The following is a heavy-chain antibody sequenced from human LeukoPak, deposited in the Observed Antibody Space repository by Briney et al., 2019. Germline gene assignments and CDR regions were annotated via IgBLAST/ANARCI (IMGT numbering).Heavy chain of an antibody. CDR2: IYYSGST. CDR3: ARGGEARWRIDWYFDL. D-gene: IGHD3-10*01. CDR1: GGSISSYY. J-gene: IGHJ2*01. V-gene: IGHV4-59*01. Sequence: SETLSLTCTVSGGSISSYYWSWIRQPPGKGPEWIGYIYYSGSTNYNPSLKSRVTIPVDTSKNQFSLKLSSVTAADTAVYYCARGGEARWRIDWYFDLWGRGTLVTVSS.